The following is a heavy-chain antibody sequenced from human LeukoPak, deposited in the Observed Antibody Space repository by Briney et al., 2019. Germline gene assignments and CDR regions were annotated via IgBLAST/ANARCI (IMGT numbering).Heavy chain of an antibody. J-gene: IGHJ4*02. CDR3: AKGLSVASSFFDY. D-gene: IGHD2-15*01. V-gene: IGHV3-23*01. CDR1: GFTVSSNY. CDR2: ITGSGGST. Sequence: GGSLRLSCAASGFTVSSNYMSWVRQAPGKGLEWVSYITGSGGSTLYADSVKGRFTVSRDNSKNTLYLQMNSLRAEDTAVYYSAKGLSVASSFFDYWGQGTLVTVSS.